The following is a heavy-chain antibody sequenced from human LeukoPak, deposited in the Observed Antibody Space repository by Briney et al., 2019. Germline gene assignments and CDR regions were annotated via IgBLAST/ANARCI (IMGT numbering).Heavy chain of an antibody. CDR2: IYPGDSDT. CDR1: GYSFTSYW. V-gene: IGHV5-51*01. D-gene: IGHD1-26*01. CDR3: ARGRGGSHTWAFDI. J-gene: IGHJ3*02. Sequence: GESLKIPCKGPGYSFTSYWIGWVRQMPGEGLGWMGIIYPGDSDTRYRPSFQGQVTISADKSISTAYLQWSSLKASDTAMFYCARGRGGSHTWAFDIWGQGTMVTVSS.